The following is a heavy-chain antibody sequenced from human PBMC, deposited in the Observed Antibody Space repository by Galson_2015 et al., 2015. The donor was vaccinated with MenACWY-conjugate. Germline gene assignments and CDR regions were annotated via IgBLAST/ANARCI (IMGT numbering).Heavy chain of an antibody. CDR2: INSDGSST. CDR3: AARLLHSGGMDV. D-gene: IGHD3-10*01. V-gene: IGHV3-74*01. Sequence: SLRLSCAASGFTFSSYWMHWVRQAPGKGLVWVSRINSDGSSTSYVDSVKGRFTISRDNAKNTLYLQMNSLRAEDTAVYYCAARLLHSGGMDVWGQGTTVTVSS. J-gene: IGHJ6*02. CDR1: GFTFSSYW.